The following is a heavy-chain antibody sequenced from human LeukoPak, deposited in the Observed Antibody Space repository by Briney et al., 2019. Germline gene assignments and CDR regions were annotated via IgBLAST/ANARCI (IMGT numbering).Heavy chain of an antibody. J-gene: IGHJ4*02. V-gene: IGHV3-48*03. D-gene: IGHD4-23*01. CDR3: ARALWRTVVTAFGY. CDR1: GFTFSSYE. CDR2: ISSSGNTI. Sequence: PGGSLRLSCAASGFTFSSYEMNWVRQAPGKGLEWVSYISSSGNTIYHADSVKGRFTISRDNAKNSLYLQVNSLRAEDTAVYYCARALWRTVVTAFGYWGQGTLVTVSS.